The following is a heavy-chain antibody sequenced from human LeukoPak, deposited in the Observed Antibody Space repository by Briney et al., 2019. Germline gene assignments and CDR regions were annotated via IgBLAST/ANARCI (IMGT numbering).Heavy chain of an antibody. CDR1: GYTFTSYG. CDR2: ISAYNGNT. J-gene: IGHJ4*02. CDR3: ARDEQQLSPSYFDY. Sequence: ASVKVSCKASGYTFTSYGISWVRQAPGQGLEWMGWISAYNGNTNYAQKLQGRVTMTTDTPTSTAYMELRSLRSDDTAVYYCARDEQQLSPSYFDYWGQGTLVTVSS. V-gene: IGHV1-18*01. D-gene: IGHD6-13*01.